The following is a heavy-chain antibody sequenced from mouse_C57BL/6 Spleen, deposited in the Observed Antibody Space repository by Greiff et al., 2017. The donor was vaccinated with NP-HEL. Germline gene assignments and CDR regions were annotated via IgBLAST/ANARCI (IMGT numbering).Heavy chain of an antibody. J-gene: IGHJ4*01. Sequence: EVQLQQSGPELVKPGASVKISCKASGYSFTGYYMNWVKQSPEKSLEWIGEINPSTGGTTYNQKFKAKATLTVDKSSSTAYMQLKSLTSEDSAVYYCARFCDGDYAMDYWGQGTSVTVSS. CDR2: INPSTGGT. V-gene: IGHV1-42*01. CDR1: GYSFTGYY. CDR3: ARFCDGDYAMDY. D-gene: IGHD2-13*01.